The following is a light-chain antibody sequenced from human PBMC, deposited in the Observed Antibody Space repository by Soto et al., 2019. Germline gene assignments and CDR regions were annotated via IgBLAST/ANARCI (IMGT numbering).Light chain of an antibody. J-gene: IGKJ5*01. V-gene: IGKV1-39*01. CDR1: QSISSW. Sequence: DIQMTQSPSTLSASVGDRVTITCRASQSISSWLAWYQQKPGKAPKSLIYAASNLQSGVPSRFSGSGSGTDFTLTITTLQPEDFATYYCQQSYGTPITFGQGTRLEI. CDR3: QQSYGTPIT. CDR2: AAS.